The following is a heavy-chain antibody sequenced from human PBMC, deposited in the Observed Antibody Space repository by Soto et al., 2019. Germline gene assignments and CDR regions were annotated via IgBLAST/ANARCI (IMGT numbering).Heavy chain of an antibody. V-gene: IGHV3-33*01. CDR3: ARDGALGYCSSTSCYDSDYYYYGMDV. J-gene: IGHJ6*02. Sequence: VGSLRLSCAASGFTFSSYGMHWVRQAPGKGLEWVAVIWYDGSNKYYADSVKGRFTISRDNSKNTLYLQMNSLRAEDTAVYYCARDGALGYCSSTSCYDSDYYYYGMDVWGQGTTVTVSS. CDR1: GFTFSSYG. D-gene: IGHD2-2*01. CDR2: IWYDGSNK.